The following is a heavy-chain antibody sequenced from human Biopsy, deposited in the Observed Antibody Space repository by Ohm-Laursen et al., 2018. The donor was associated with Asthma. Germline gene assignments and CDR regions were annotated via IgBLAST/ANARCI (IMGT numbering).Heavy chain of an antibody. CDR3: ARAYGGSFFSGSFDI. J-gene: IGHJ3*02. CDR2: ISYDGNNK. CDR1: GFTFSSNA. D-gene: IGHD4-23*01. Sequence: SLRLSCAASGFTFSSNAMHWVRQAPGKGLEWVTVISYDGNNKYYADSVKGRVTISRDNSKNTLSLQMNSLRAEDTAVYYCARAYGGSFFSGSFDIWGQGTMVTVSS. V-gene: IGHV3-30*14.